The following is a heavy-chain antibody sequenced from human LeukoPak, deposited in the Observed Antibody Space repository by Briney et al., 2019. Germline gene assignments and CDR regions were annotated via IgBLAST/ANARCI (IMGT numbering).Heavy chain of an antibody. Sequence: GGSLRLSCAASGFTFSSYSMNWVRQAPGKGLEWVSYISSSSSTIYYADSVKGRFTISRDNAKNSLYLQMSSLRAEDTAAYYCARVVRGVIIPWGQGTLVTVSS. CDR2: ISSSSSTI. J-gene: IGHJ5*02. V-gene: IGHV3-48*01. D-gene: IGHD3-10*01. CDR3: ARVVRGVIIP. CDR1: GFTFSSYS.